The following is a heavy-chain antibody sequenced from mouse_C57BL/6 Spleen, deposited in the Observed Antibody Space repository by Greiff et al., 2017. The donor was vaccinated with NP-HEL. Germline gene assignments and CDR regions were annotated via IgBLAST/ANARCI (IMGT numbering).Heavy chain of an antibody. CDR2: ISSGGDYI. J-gene: IGHJ3*01. Sequence: EVMLVESGEGLVKPGGSLKLSCAASGFTFSSYAMSWVRQTPEKRLEWVAYISSGGDYIYYADTVKGRFTISRDNARNTLYLQTSSLKSEDTAMYYCTRDRGSNYVFAYWGQRTLVTVSA. D-gene: IGHD2-5*01. CDR1: GFTFSSYA. CDR3: TRDRGSNYVFAY. V-gene: IGHV5-9-1*02.